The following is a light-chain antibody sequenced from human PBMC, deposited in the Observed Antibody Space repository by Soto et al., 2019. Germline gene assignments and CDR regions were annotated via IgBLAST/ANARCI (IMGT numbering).Light chain of an antibody. CDR3: QQYHSKSHYT. J-gene: IGKJ2*01. V-gene: IGKV1-5*01. CDR1: QSVSIW. CDR2: DAS. Sequence: DIQMTQSPSTLSASVGDRVTITCRASQSVSIWLAWYHQKPGKAPKLLIYDASALESGVPSRFSGSGSGTEFTLTISSLQPEDFATYYCQQYHSKSHYTFGQGTKLEIK.